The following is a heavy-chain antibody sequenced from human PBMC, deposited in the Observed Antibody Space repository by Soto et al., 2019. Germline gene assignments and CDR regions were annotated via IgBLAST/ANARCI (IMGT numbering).Heavy chain of an antibody. CDR1: GFIFSNYG. CDR3: ARIQLDTIMALDY. Sequence: PGGSLRLSCAASGFIFSNYGIHWVRQAPGKGLEWVAVISYDGSNKYYADSVKGRFTISRDSSKNTLFLQMNSLRVEDTAVYYCARIQLDTIMALDYWGQGTLVTVSS. J-gene: IGHJ4*02. V-gene: IGHV3-30*03. D-gene: IGHD1-1*01. CDR2: ISYDGSNK.